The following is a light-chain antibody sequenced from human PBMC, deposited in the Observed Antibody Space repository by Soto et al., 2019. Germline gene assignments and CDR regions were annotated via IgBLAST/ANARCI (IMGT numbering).Light chain of an antibody. CDR1: RSVSSSY. CDR2: XSX. Sequence: EIMLTQSPCTLSSTPGERAXXXXXXXRSVSSSYLAWYQQKPGQAPXXLIYXSXRXXTGPXARFSGRGSGTEFTLTISSLQSEDFAVYYCQQYNXWPXVTFGQGTKV. CDR3: QQYNXWPXVT. J-gene: IGKJ1*01. V-gene: IGKV3-15*01.